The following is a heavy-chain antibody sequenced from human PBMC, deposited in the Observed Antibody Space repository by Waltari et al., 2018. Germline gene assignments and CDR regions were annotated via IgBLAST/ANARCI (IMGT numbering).Heavy chain of an antibody. CDR3: VKTIGFLEWLSDLR. CDR2: ISSNGGST. V-gene: IGHV3-64D*08. D-gene: IGHD3-3*01. CDR1: GFTCSSYA. J-gene: IGHJ4*02. Sequence: EVQLVESGGGLVQPGGSLRLSCSASGFTCSSYAMHWVRQAPGKGLEYVSAISSNGGSTYYADSEKGRFTISRDNSKNTLYLQMSSLRAEDTAVYYCVKTIGFLEWLSDLRWGQGTLVTVSS.